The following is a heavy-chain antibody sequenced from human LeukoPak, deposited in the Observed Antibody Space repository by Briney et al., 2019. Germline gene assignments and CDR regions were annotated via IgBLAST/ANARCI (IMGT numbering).Heavy chain of an antibody. D-gene: IGHD6-13*01. Sequence: PSETLSLTCTVSGGSISSSSYYWGWIRQPPGKGLEWIGEIYHSGSTNYNPSLKSRVTISVDKSKNQFSLKLSSVTAADTAVYYCARIYSSSWFLNWFDPWGQGTLVTVSS. CDR3: ARIYSSSWFLNWFDP. CDR1: GGSISSSSYY. J-gene: IGHJ5*02. CDR2: IYHSGST. V-gene: IGHV4-39*07.